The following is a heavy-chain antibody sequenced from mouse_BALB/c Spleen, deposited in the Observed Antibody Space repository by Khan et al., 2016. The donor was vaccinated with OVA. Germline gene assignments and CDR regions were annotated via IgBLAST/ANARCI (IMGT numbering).Heavy chain of an antibody. CDR3: ARSGYGNPFAY. J-gene: IGHJ3*01. CDR2: INPNNGDS. CDR1: GYTFTSYY. D-gene: IGHD2-1*01. V-gene: IGHV1S81*02. Sequence: QVQLQQPGAELVKPGTSVKISCKASGYTFTSYYMYWVKQRPGQGLEWIGGINPNNGDSNFNEKFKSKATLTVDKSSSPAYKQRGFLTAEDSAVYYCARSGYGNPFAYWGQGTLVTVSA.